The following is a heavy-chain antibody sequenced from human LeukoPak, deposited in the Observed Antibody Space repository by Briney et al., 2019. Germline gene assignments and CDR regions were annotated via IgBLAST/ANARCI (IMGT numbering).Heavy chain of an antibody. Sequence: PSETLSLTCAVYGGSFSGYYWSWIRQPPGKGLEWIGEINHSGSTNYNPSLKSRVTISVDTSKNQFSLKLSSVTAADTAVYYCARGAQWLRLTNWFDPWGQGTLVTVSS. CDR1: GGSFSGYY. CDR3: ARGAQWLRLTNWFDP. D-gene: IGHD5-12*01. CDR2: INHSGST. V-gene: IGHV4-34*01. J-gene: IGHJ5*02.